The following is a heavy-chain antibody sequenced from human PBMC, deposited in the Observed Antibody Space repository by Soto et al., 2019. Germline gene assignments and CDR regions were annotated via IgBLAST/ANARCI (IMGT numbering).Heavy chain of an antibody. Sequence: SETLSLTCAVSGYSISSGYYWGWIRQPPGKGLEWIGSIYHSGSTYYNPSLKSRVTISVDTSKNQFSLKLSSVTAADTAVYYCAIRSGYSYGYFDYWGQGTLVTISS. D-gene: IGHD5-18*01. CDR2: IYHSGST. CDR3: AIRSGYSYGYFDY. CDR1: GYSISSGYY. V-gene: IGHV4-38-2*01. J-gene: IGHJ4*02.